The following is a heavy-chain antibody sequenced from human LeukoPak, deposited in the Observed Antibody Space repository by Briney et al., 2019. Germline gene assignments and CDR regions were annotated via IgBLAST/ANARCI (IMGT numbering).Heavy chain of an antibody. CDR1: GGSISSGGYY. CDR2: IYYSGST. Sequence: SETLSLTCTVSGGSISSGGYYWSWIRQHPGKGLEWIGYIYYSGSTYYNPSLKSRVTISVGTSKNQFSLKPSSVTAADTAVYYCAIVVGATIWYWGQGTLVTVSS. V-gene: IGHV4-31*03. CDR3: AIVVGATIWY. D-gene: IGHD1-26*01. J-gene: IGHJ4*02.